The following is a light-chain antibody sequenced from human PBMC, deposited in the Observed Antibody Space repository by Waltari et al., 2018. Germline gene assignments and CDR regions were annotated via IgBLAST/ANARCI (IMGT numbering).Light chain of an antibody. CDR3: QAWDSGSVI. CDR2: QND. CDR1: KLGDKD. J-gene: IGLJ2*01. Sequence: SYDLTQSPSVSVSPGQTASITCPGDKLGDKDASWYQQKPGQSPILFIYQNDKRPSGIPERFSGSSSGNIATLTISGTQAMDEAGYYCQAWDSGSVIFGGGTKLTVL. V-gene: IGLV3-1*01.